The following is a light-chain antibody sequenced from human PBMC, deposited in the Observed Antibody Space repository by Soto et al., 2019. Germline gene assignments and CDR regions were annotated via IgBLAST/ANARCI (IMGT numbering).Light chain of an antibody. V-gene: IGKV3-15*01. CDR1: QSVSYN. CDR3: QQYINWPRT. J-gene: IGKJ1*01. Sequence: EIVMTQSPATLSVSPGERATLSCRASQSVSYNLAWYQHKPGQAPRLLIYGASARATGIPARFSGSGSGTEFTLTISSLQSEDFAVYYCQQYINWPRTCGQGTKV. CDR2: GAS.